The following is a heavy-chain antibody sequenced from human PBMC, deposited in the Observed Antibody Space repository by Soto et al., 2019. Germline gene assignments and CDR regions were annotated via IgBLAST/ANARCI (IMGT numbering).Heavy chain of an antibody. D-gene: IGHD6-19*01. CDR1: GFVFSTYS. Sequence: QPGGSLRLSCEASGFVFSTYSMNWVRQAPGKGLEWISYISSTSGIIYYADSVKGRFTIFRDNAKNSLFLQMNGLRDDDTAVYYCANQKIRFSVAGTLYGLGVWGQGTTVTVSS. CDR3: ANQKIRFSVAGTLYGLGV. CDR2: ISSTSGII. J-gene: IGHJ6*02. V-gene: IGHV3-48*02.